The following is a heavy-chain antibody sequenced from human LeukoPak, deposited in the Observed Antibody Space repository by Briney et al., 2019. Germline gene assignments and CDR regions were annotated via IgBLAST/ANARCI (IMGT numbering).Heavy chain of an antibody. CDR1: GGSISRGGYS. D-gene: IGHD3-10*01. Sequence: SETLSLTCAVSGGSISRGGYSWSWIRQPPGKGLEWIGYIYHSGSTNYNPSLQSRVTISVDTSKNQFSLKVSSVSAADTAVYYCARGNRPYGEHEAFDIWGHGTTVTVSP. J-gene: IGHJ3*02. CDR2: IYHSGST. V-gene: IGHV4-30-2*01. CDR3: ARGNRPYGEHEAFDI.